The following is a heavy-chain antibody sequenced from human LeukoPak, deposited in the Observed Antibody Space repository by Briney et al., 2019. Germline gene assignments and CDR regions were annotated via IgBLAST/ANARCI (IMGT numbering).Heavy chain of an antibody. CDR2: IYYSGST. Sequence: KPSETLSLTCTVSGGSISSSSYYWGRIRQPPGKGLEWIGSIYYSGSTYYNPSLKSRVTISVDTSKNQFSMKLRSVTAADTAFYYCASYGSGSYYWAAFDYWGQGTLVTVSS. V-gene: IGHV4-39*01. D-gene: IGHD3-10*01. CDR3: ASYGSGSYYWAAFDY. CDR1: GGSISSSSYY. J-gene: IGHJ4*02.